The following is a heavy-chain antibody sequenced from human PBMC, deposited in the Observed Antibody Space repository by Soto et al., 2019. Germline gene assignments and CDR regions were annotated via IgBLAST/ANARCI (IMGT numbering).Heavy chain of an antibody. CDR2: IYHSGST. D-gene: IGHD5-12*01. V-gene: IGHV4-30-2*01. CDR3: ARRWGGYSGYDNRNDY. CDR1: GGSISSGGHS. Sequence: SETLSLTCAVSGGSISSGGHSWSWIRQPPGKGLEWIGYIYHSGSTYYNPSLKSRVTISVDRSKNQFSLKLSSVTAADTAVYYCARRWGGYSGYDNRNDYWGQGTLVTVSS. J-gene: IGHJ4*02.